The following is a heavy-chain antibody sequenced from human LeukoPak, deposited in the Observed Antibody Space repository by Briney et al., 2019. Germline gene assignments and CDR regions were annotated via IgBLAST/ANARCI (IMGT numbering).Heavy chain of an antibody. J-gene: IGHJ3*02. CDR2: MNPNSGNT. CDR3: ARDRANIGTPLKAFDI. V-gene: IGHV1-8*03. Sequence: ASVKVSCKASGYTFTSYDINWVRQATGQGLEWMGWMNPNSGNTGYAQKFQGRVTITRNTSISTAYMELSSLRSEDTAVYFCARDRANIGTPLKAFDIWGQGTMVTVSA. D-gene: IGHD1-7*01. CDR1: GYTFTSYD.